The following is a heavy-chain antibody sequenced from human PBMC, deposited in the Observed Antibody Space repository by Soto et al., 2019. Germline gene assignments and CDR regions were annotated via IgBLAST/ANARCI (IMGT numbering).Heavy chain of an antibody. CDR2: IKQDGSEK. CDR1: GFTFSSYW. J-gene: IGHJ4*02. Sequence: GGSLRLSCAASGFTFSSYWMSWVRQAPGKGLEWVANIKQDGSEKYYVDSVKGRFTISRDNAKNSLYLQMNSLRAEDTAVYYCAGGFITMVRGVIIWDYWGQGTLVTVSS. CDR3: AGGFITMVRGVIIWDY. D-gene: IGHD3-10*01. V-gene: IGHV3-7*01.